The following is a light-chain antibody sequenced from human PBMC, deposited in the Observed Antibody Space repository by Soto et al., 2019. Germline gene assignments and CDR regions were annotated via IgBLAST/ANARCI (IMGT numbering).Light chain of an antibody. Sequence: DFQMTQSPSSLSASVGDRVTITCRASQDISAHLAWYQHKPGKVPKLLIYEASTLQSGVTSRFSGGGSGTDFTLTISSLQPEDVATYYCQKYNSTPRTFGQGTKVELK. CDR3: QKYNSTPRT. CDR1: QDISAH. V-gene: IGKV1-27*01. CDR2: EAS. J-gene: IGKJ1*01.